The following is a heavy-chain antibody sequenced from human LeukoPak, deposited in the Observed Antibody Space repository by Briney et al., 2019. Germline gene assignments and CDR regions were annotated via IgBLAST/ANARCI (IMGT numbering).Heavy chain of an antibody. V-gene: IGHV4-30-4*08. Sequence: SQTLSLTCAVSGGSISSDYYYWSWIRQPPGKGLEWIGYIHHSGNTYYNPSLKSRLIISVDTSKNQFSLKLTSVTAADTAVYHCVSCPYSGHFDHWGQGILVTVSS. CDR1: GGSISSDYYY. CDR3: VSCPYSGHFDH. CDR2: IHHSGNT. J-gene: IGHJ4*02. D-gene: IGHD5-12*01.